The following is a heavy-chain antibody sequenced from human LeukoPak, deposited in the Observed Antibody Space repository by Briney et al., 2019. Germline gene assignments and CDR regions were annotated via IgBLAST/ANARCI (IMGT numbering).Heavy chain of an antibody. V-gene: IGHV4-39*01. CDR2: ISYSGNT. Sequence: SETLSLTCTVSGGPIISSDYHWGWVRQPPGKGLEWIGTISYSGNTDYNPSLRSRVTISVDTSNNQFSLRLGSVTAADTAVYHCARHCCSGPAKRVFDIWGQGTMVTVSS. J-gene: IGHJ3*02. CDR1: GGPIISSDYH. D-gene: IGHD2-15*01. CDR3: ARHCCSGPAKRVFDI.